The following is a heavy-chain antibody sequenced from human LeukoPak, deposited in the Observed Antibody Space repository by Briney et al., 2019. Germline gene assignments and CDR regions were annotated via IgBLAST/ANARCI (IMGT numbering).Heavy chain of an antibody. V-gene: IGHV7-4-1*02. CDR1: GYAFTSYA. Sequence: ASVKVSCKASGYAFTSYAINWVRQAPGQGLEWMGWINTNTGNPTYAQGFRGRFAFSLDTSATTAYVQISSLTAEDTAVYYCARFSSNSLTLDYWGQGTLVTVSS. CDR3: ARFSSNSLTLDY. CDR2: INTNTGNP. J-gene: IGHJ4*02. D-gene: IGHD6-13*01.